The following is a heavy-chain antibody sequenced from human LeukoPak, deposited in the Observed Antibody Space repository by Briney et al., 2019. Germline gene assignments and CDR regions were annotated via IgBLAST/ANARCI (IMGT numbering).Heavy chain of an antibody. Sequence: SETLSLTCTVSGGSISSSSYYWGWIRQPPGKGLEWIATIYYSGSTYYNPSLKSRVTVSVDTSKNQFSLKLSSVTAADTAVYYCARHWRPATTLNWFDPWGQGTLVTVSS. V-gene: IGHV4-39*01. CDR3: ARHWRPATTLNWFDP. CDR1: GGSISSSSYY. J-gene: IGHJ5*02. D-gene: IGHD1-14*01. CDR2: IYYSGST.